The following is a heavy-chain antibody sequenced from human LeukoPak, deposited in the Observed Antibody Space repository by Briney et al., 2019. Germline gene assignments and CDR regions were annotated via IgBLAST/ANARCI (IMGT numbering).Heavy chain of an antibody. Sequence: ASVKVSCKASGYTFTSYDINWVRQATGQGLEWMGWMNPNSGNTGYAQKFQGRVTMTRNTSISTVYMELSSLRSEDTAVYYCARGGVGLYAGVWDKDWFDPWGQGTLVTVSS. D-gene: IGHD2-8*01. CDR3: ARGGVGLYAGVWDKDWFDP. CDR1: GYTFTSYD. J-gene: IGHJ5*02. CDR2: MNPNSGNT. V-gene: IGHV1-8*01.